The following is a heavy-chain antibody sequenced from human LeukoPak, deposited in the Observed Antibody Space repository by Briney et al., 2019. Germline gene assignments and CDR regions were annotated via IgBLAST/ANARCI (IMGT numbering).Heavy chain of an antibody. CDR2: INHSGST. CDR1: GGSFSGYY. J-gene: IGHJ6*03. CDR3: ARGRQEVSMIVVVMTAVSYYLDV. V-gene: IGHV4-34*01. Sequence: SETLSLTCAVYGGSFSGYYWSWIRQPPGKGLEWIGEINHSGSTNYNPSLKSRLTISVDASKNQFSLNLRSLTAADTAVYYCARGRQEVSMIVVVMTAVSYYLDVWGKGTTVTV. D-gene: IGHD3-22*01.